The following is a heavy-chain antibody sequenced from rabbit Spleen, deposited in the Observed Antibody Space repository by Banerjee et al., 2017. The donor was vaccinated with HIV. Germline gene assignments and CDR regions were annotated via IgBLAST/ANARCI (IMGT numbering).Heavy chain of an antibody. CDR2: IYTSSGST. V-gene: IGHV1S43*01. Sequence: QQQLEESGGGLVKPGGTLTLTCKASGIDFSNYFYMCWVRQAPGKGLELIACIYTSSGSTWYASWAKGRFTISQSTSLNTVDLKMTSLTAADTATYFCARDVDTIYFRFSLWGPGTLVTVS. J-gene: IGHJ4*01. CDR3: ARDVDTIYFRFSL. CDR1: GIDFSNYFY. D-gene: IGHD1-1*01.